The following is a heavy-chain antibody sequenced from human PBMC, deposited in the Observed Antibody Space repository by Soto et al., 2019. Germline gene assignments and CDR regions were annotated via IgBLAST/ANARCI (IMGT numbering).Heavy chain of an antibody. CDR1: GFTVSDHY. CDR3: TRAWSGSYFSIGY. J-gene: IGHJ4*02. D-gene: IGHD1-26*01. CDR2: TRNKANSYTT. Sequence: PGGSLSLSCAASGFTVSDHYMDWVRQAPGKGLEWVGRTRNKANSYTTEYAASVKGRFTISRDDSKNSLYLQMNSLKTEDTAVYFCTRAWSGSYFSIGYWGQGALVTVSS. V-gene: IGHV3-72*01.